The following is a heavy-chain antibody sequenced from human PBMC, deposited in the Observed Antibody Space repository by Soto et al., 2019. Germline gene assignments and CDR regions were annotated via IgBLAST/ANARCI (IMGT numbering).Heavy chain of an antibody. V-gene: IGHV3-23*01. J-gene: IGHJ4*02. D-gene: IGHD3-3*01. CDR2: TSGSGTNT. CDR3: AKGMHYDFWSGYSRALDY. Sequence: GGSLRLSCAASGFTFSTYAVSWVRQAPGKGLEWVSATSGSGTNTYYADSVKGRFTISRDNSKDTLFLQMNSLRAEDTAVYYCAKGMHYDFWSGYSRALDYWGQGTLVTVSS. CDR1: GFTFSTYA.